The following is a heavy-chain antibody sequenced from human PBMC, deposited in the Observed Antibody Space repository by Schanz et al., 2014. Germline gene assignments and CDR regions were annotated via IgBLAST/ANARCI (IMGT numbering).Heavy chain of an antibody. V-gene: IGHV4-59*08. D-gene: IGHD3-3*01. CDR3: AKFLYDDPS. J-gene: IGHJ5*02. CDR1: GGDIGNYY. CDR2: IHQSGGT. Sequence: QVQLQESGPGLVKPSETLSLTCSVSGGDIGNYYWSWIRQPPGKGLEWIGYIHQSGGTNYNPSLKSRVTILVDTSKNQFSRGRPSLTAADTAVYYCAKFLYDDPSWGQGTLVTVSS.